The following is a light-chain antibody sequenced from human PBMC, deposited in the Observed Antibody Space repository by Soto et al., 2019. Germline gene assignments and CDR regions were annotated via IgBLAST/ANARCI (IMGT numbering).Light chain of an antibody. CDR3: CSYTTSTAVI. CDR2: DVT. Sequence: QSALTQPASVSGSPGQSSTISCTGTSNDIGGYDYVSWYQQHPGKAPKLMIYDVTYRPSGVSNRFSGSKSGNTASLTISGLQAEDEADYYCCSYTTSTAVIFGGGTKLTVL. V-gene: IGLV2-14*03. J-gene: IGLJ2*01. CDR1: SNDIGGYDY.